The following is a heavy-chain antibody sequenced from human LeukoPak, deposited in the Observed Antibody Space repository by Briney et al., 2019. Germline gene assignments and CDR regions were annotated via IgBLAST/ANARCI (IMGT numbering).Heavy chain of an antibody. CDR2: IYPDNSDT. CDR3: AREEQSGSSWFAY. D-gene: IGHD6-13*01. J-gene: IGHJ4*02. CDR1: GYSFTSYW. Sequence: GESLKISCKGSGYSFTSYWIGWVRQMPGKGLEWMAIIYPDNSDTRYSPSFQGQVTISADKSINTAYLHWNSLQASDTAMYYCAREEQSGSSWFAYWGQGTLVTVSS. V-gene: IGHV5-51*01.